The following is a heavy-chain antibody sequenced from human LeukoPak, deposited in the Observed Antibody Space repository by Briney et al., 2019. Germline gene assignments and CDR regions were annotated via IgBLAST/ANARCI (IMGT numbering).Heavy chain of an antibody. CDR2: INRDGSRT. D-gene: IGHD2-2*01. J-gene: IGHJ5*02. CDR3: ARDERFSTQLYLFDP. Sequence: GGSLRLSCAASGFSFTTSWMNWVRQVPGKGLVCVSPINRDGSRTFYADSVKGRFTISRDNAKNTLYLQMNSLRAEDTAVYYCARDERFSTQLYLFDPWGQGTLVTVSS. CDR1: GFSFTTSW. V-gene: IGHV3-74*01.